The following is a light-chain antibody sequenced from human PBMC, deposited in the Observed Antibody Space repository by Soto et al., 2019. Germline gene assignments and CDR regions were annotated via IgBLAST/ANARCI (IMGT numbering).Light chain of an antibody. J-gene: IGKJ1*01. Sequence: DIQMTQSPSSLYASVGDRVTITCRASQSISSYLNWYQQKPGKAPKLLIYAASSLQSGVPSRFSGSGSGTDFTLTIISLQPEDFATYYCQQSYSTPPTFGQGTKVDIK. CDR1: QSISSY. CDR2: AAS. V-gene: IGKV1-39*01. CDR3: QQSYSTPPT.